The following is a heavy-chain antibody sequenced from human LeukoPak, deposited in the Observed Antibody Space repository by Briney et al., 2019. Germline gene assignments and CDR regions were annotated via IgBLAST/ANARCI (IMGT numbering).Heavy chain of an antibody. CDR1: GDSISSYY. CDR2: IYYSNT. D-gene: IGHD4-17*01. Sequence: SETLSLTCTVSGDSISSYYWSWIRQPPGKGLESIGYIYYSNTNYNPSLKSRVTISVDTSKNQFSLKLSSVTAADTAVYYCARLKYGDYGLYYFDYWGQGTLVTVSS. CDR3: ARLKYGDYGLYYFDY. V-gene: IGHV4-59*08. J-gene: IGHJ4*02.